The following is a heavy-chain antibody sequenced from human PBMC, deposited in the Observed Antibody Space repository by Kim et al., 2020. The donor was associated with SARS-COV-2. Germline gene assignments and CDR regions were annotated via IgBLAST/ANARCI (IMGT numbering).Heavy chain of an antibody. CDR3: AKEDRAITMVRDSRAFDI. CDR1: GFTFSSYA. Sequence: GGSLRLSCAASGFTFSSYAMSWVPPAPGKGLQWVSATRGRGGSTYYADSVKVRFTISRDNSKNTLYLQMNSLGVEDTAVYYCAKEDRAITMVRDSRAFDIRGKGAIVTVT. V-gene: IGHV3-23*01. CDR2: TRGRGGST. D-gene: IGHD3-10*01. J-gene: IGHJ3*02.